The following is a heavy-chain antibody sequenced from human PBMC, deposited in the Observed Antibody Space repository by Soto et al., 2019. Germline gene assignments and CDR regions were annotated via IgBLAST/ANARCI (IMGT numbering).Heavy chain of an antibody. J-gene: IGHJ5*02. V-gene: IGHV4-34*01. CDR3: ARVRMVRGALKKNWFDP. CDR1: GGSFSGYY. CDR2: INHSGST. D-gene: IGHD3-10*01. Sequence: PSETLSLTCAVYGGSFSGYYWSWIRQPPGKGLEWIGEINHSGSTNYNPSLKSRVTISVDTSKNQFSLKLSSVTAADTAVYYCARVRMVRGALKKNWFDPWGQGTLVTVSS.